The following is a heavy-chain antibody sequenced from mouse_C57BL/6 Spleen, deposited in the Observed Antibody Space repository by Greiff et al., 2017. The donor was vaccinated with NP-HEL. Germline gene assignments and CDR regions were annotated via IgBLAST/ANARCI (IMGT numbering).Heavy chain of an antibody. Sequence: QVQLQQPGAELVRPGSSVKLSCKASGYTFTSYWMHWVKQRPIHGLEWIGNIDPSDSDTHYNQKFKDKATLTADKSSSTAYMQLSSLTSEDAAVYYCARWTTDWYFDVWGTGTTVTVSS. CDR1: GYTFTSYW. V-gene: IGHV1-52*01. J-gene: IGHJ1*03. CDR2: IDPSDSDT. D-gene: IGHD1-1*01. CDR3: ARWTTDWYFDV.